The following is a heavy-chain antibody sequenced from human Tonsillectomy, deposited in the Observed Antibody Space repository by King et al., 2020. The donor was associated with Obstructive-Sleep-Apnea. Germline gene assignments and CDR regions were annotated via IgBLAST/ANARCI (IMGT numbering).Heavy chain of an antibody. J-gene: IGHJ4*02. D-gene: IGHD3-10*01. Sequence: VQLVESGGGLVKPGGSLRLSCAASGFTFSDYYMSWIRQAPGKGLEWVSYISSSGSTIYYADSVKGRFTISRDNAKNSMYLQMNSLRAEDTAVYYCAARAWFGELLNDYWGQGTLVTVSS. CDR3: AARAWFGELLNDY. CDR1: GFTFSDYY. V-gene: IGHV3-11*01. CDR2: ISSSGSTI.